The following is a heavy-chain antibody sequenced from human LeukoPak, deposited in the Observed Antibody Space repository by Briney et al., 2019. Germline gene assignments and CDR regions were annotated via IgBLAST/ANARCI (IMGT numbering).Heavy chain of an antibody. CDR3: ARAYYDYVWGSYRFVFDY. CDR2: IYYSGST. J-gene: IGHJ4*02. D-gene: IGHD3-16*02. V-gene: IGHV4-59*01. Sequence: SETLSLTCAVYGGSFSGYYWSWIRQPPGKGLEWIGYIYYSGSTNYNPSLKGRVTISVDTSKNQFSLKLSSVTAADTAVYYCARAYYDYVWGSYRFVFDYWGQGTLVTVSS. CDR1: GGSFSGYY.